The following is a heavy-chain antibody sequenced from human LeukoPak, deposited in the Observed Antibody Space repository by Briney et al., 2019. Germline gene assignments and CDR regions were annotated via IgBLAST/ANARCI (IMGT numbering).Heavy chain of an antibody. CDR2: ISSSSSTI. J-gene: IGHJ4*02. CDR1: GFTFSSYS. D-gene: IGHD2-2*01. V-gene: IGHV3-48*01. Sequence: GGSLRLSCAASGFTFSSYSMNWVRQAPGKGLEWVSYISSSSSTIYYADSVKGRFTISRDNAKNSLYLQMNSLRAEDTAVYYCARDRSRWAVPAAIIPLDYWGQGTLVTVSS. CDR3: ARDRSRWAVPAAIIPLDY.